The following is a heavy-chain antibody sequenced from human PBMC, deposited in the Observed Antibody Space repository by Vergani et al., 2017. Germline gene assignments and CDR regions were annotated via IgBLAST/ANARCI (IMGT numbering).Heavy chain of an antibody. D-gene: IGHD3-3*01. CDR1: GFTFSNAW. CDR3: TTDDGWSGYSRCAYYYCMDV. J-gene: IGHJ6*02. Sequence: EVQLVESGGGLVKPGGSLRLSCAASGFTFSNAWMSWVRQAPGKGLEWVGRIKSKTDGGTTDYAAPVTGRFTISRDDSKNPLYLQMNSLKTEDTAVYYCTTDDGWSGYSRCAYYYCMDVWGQGTTVTVSS. CDR2: IKSKTDGGTT. V-gene: IGHV3-15*01.